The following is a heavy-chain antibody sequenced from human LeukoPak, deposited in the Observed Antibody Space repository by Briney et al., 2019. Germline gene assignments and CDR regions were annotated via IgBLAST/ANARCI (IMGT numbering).Heavy chain of an antibody. CDR3: AKGGSSWSIDY. J-gene: IGHJ4*02. D-gene: IGHD6-13*01. CDR1: GFTFSSYE. Sequence: SGGSLRLSCAASGFTFSSYEMNWVRQAPGKGLEWVSYISSSGSAIYYADSVKGQFTISRDNAKNSLYLQMSSLRAEDTAVYYCAKGGSSWSIDYWGQGTLVTVSS. V-gene: IGHV3-48*03. CDR2: ISSSGSAI.